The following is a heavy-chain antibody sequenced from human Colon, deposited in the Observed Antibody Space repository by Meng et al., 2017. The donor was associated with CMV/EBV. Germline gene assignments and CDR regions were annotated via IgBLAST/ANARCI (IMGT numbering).Heavy chain of an antibody. J-gene: IGHJ4*02. V-gene: IGHV3-53*01. CDR1: GFTFTGNY. Sequence: GESLKISCATSGFTFTGNYVSWVRQAPGKGLEWVSITYNDDKTYYADSVTGRFTISRDTSKKTVYLQMNSLRVGDTAVYYCARVTQYYDFWSGYLSFDYWGQGTLVTVSS. CDR2: TYNDDKT. D-gene: IGHD3-3*01. CDR3: ARVTQYYDFWSGYLSFDY.